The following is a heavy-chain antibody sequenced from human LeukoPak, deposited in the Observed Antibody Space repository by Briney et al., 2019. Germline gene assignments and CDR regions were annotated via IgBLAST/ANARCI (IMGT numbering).Heavy chain of an antibody. CDR3: ARDSGEMATIV. V-gene: IGHV1-8*02. CDR1: GYTFTSYD. CDR2: MNPNSGNT. D-gene: IGHD5-24*01. Sequence: ASVKVSCKASGYTFTSYDINWVRQATGQGLEWMVWMNPNSGNTGYAQKFQGRVTMTRNTSISTAYMELSRLRSEDTAVYYCARDSGEMATIVWGQGTLVTVSS. J-gene: IGHJ4*02.